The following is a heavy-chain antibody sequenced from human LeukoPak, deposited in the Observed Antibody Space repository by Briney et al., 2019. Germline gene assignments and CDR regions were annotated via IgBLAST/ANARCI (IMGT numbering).Heavy chain of an antibody. D-gene: IGHD2-2*01. V-gene: IGHV4-39*07. CDR3: ARDLSGGYCSGTSCYPYFDY. J-gene: IGHJ4*02. Sequence: PSETLSLTCTVSGGSISSSSYYWGWIRQPPGKGLEWIGSIYYSGSTCYNPSLKSRVTISVDTSKNQFSLKLSSVTAADTAVYYCARDLSGGYCSGTSCYPYFDYWGQGTLVTVSS. CDR1: GGSISSSSYY. CDR2: IYYSGST.